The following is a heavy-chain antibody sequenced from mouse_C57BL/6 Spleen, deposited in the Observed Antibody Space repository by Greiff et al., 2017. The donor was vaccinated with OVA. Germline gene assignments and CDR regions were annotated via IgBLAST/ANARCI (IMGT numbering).Heavy chain of an antibody. CDR2: ISDGGSYT. CDR3: ARDRIYYDYDEAY. D-gene: IGHD2-4*01. CDR1: GFTFSSYA. Sequence: EVKVVESGGGLVKPGGSLKLSCAASGFTFSSYAMSWVRQTPEKRLEWVATISDGGSYTYYPDNVKGRFTISRDNAKNNLYLQMSHLKSEDTAMYYCARDRIYYDYDEAYWGQGTLVTVSA. J-gene: IGHJ3*01. V-gene: IGHV5-4*01.